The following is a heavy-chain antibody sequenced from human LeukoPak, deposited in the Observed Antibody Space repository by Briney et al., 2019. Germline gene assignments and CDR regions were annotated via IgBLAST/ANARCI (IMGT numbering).Heavy chain of an antibody. V-gene: IGHV3-23*01. J-gene: IGHJ3*02. CDR1: GGTFSSYA. CDR3: ANHYYDSSGLDAFDI. CDR2: ISGSGGST. Sequence: ASVKVSCKASGGTFSSYAMSWVRQAPGKGLEWVSAISGSGGSTYYADSVKGRFTISRDNSKNTLYLQMNSLRAEGTAVYYCANHYYDSSGLDAFDIWGQGTMVTVSS. D-gene: IGHD3-22*01.